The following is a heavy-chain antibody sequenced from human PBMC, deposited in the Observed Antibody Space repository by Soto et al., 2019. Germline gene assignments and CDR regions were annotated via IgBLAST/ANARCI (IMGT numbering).Heavy chain of an antibody. J-gene: IGHJ5*02. D-gene: IGHD3-3*01. Sequence: QVQLVQSGAEVKKPGASVKVSCKASGYTFTSYGISWVRQAPGQGLEWMGWISAYNGNTNYAQKLQGRVTMTTDSSTSTAYMELRSLRSDDTAVYYCARVSKEWLLFGWFDPWGQGTLVTVSS. V-gene: IGHV1-18*01. CDR1: GYTFTSYG. CDR3: ARVSKEWLLFGWFDP. CDR2: ISAYNGNT.